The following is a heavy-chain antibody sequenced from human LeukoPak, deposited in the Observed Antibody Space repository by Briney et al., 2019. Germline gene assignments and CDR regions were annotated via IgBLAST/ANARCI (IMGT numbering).Heavy chain of an antibody. Sequence: GGSLRLSCAASGFTFDDYGMSWVRQAPGKGLEWVSGINWNGGSTVYADSVKGRFTISRDNAKNSLYLQMNSLRAEDTALYYCARDRKEQQPVHFDYWGQGTLVTVSS. CDR1: GFTFDDYG. CDR3: ARDRKEQQPVHFDY. V-gene: IGHV3-20*04. D-gene: IGHD6-13*01. J-gene: IGHJ4*02. CDR2: INWNGGST.